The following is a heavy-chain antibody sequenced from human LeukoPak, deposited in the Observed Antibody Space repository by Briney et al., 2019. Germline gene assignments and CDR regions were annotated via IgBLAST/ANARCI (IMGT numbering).Heavy chain of an antibody. V-gene: IGHV3-23*01. CDR3: TRDPGGGYSPTWYEGLFKY. J-gene: IGHJ4*02. Sequence: AGGSLRLSCAASGFLFRSFAMTWVRQAPGKGLQWVAAISGGGDSTYYADSVRGRFTVSRDNSNDILYLQVNSPTVEDTAVYFCTRDPGGGYSPTWYEGLFKYWGQGTLLSVSS. D-gene: IGHD5-18*01. CDR2: ISGGGDST. CDR1: GFLFRSFA.